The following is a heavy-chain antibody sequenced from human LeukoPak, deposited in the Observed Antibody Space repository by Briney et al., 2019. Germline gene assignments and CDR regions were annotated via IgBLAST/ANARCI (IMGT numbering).Heavy chain of an antibody. CDR2: INPNSGGT. Sequence: ASVQVSCKASGYTFTGYYMHWVRQAPGQGLEWMGWINPNSGGTNYAQKFQGRVTMTRDTSISTAYMELSRLRSDDTAVYYCARDHMGDDILTGYSPPYFDYWGQGTLVTVSS. CDR1: GYTFTGYY. V-gene: IGHV1-2*02. J-gene: IGHJ4*02. CDR3: ARDHMGDDILTGYSPPYFDY. D-gene: IGHD3-9*01.